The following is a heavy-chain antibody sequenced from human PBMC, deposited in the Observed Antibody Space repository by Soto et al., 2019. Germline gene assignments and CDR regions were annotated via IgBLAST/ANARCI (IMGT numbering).Heavy chain of an antibody. CDR2: INHSGST. D-gene: IGHD3-16*02. CDR1: GGSISGYY. Sequence: SETLSLTCTVSGGSISGYYWSWIRQPPGKGLEWIGEINHSGSTNYNPSLKSRVTISVDTSKNQFSLKLSSVTAADTAVYYCARIYRITFGGVIVKGGWFDPWGQGTLVTVSS. J-gene: IGHJ5*02. V-gene: IGHV4-34*01. CDR3: ARIYRITFGGVIVKGGWFDP.